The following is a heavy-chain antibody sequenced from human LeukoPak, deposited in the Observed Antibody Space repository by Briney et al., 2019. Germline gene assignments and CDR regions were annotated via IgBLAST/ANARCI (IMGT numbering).Heavy chain of an antibody. J-gene: IGHJ4*02. CDR2: IYYSGST. CDR1: GGSFSGYY. CDR3: ARGVRGPYYFDY. Sequence: SETLSLTCAVYGGSFSGYYWSWIRQPPGKGLEWIGYIYYSGSTNYNPSLKSRVTISVDTSKNQFSLKLSSMTAADTAVYYCARGVRGPYYFDYWGQGTLVTVSS. V-gene: IGHV4-59*01. D-gene: IGHD2-2*01.